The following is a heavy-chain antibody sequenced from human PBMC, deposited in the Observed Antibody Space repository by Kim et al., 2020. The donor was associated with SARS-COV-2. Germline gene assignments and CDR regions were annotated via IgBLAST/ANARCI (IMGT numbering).Heavy chain of an antibody. D-gene: IGHD5-18*01. CDR2: TNPDGIVT. Sequence: ASVKVSCRASGYIFTDYYIHWVRQVPGQGLEWMGWTNPDGIVTNYAQKFQGRVTMSRDTSITTAFLDLSGLRSDDTAVYYCVRDAYTPMEAFDFWGQGTLLTVSS. CDR3: VRDAYTPMEAFDF. V-gene: IGHV1-2*02. CDR1: GYIFTDYY. J-gene: IGHJ4*02.